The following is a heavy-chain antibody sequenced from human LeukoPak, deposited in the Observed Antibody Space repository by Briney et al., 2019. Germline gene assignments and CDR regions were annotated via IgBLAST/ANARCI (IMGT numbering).Heavy chain of an antibody. D-gene: IGHD2-15*01. J-gene: IGHJ5*02. CDR1: GGSISSSNW. CDR3: ARPLSLGYCSGGSCYGRGAWFDR. Sequence: SETLSLTCAVSGGSISSSNWWCWVRQPPGKGLEWIGKIYHSGSTNYNPSLKSRVTISVDKSKNQFSLKLRSVTAADTAVYYCARPLSLGYCSGGSCYGRGAWFDRWGQGTLVTVSS. V-gene: IGHV4-4*02. CDR2: IYHSGST.